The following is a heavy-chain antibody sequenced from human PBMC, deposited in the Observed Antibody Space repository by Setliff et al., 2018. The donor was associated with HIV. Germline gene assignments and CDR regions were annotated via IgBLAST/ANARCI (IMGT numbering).Heavy chain of an antibody. V-gene: IGHV4-39*07. D-gene: IGHD3-10*01. CDR1: GGSISSSNYY. CDR3: ARAPLYYGSGSYHTFDY. J-gene: IGHJ4*02. Sequence: PSETLSLTCTVSGGSISSSNYYWGWIRQPPGKGLEWIGNVYYSGSTYYNPSLKSRVTISIDTSANQFSLKLSSVTAAVTAVYYCARAPLYYGSGSYHTFDYWGQGTLVTVSS. CDR2: VYYSGST.